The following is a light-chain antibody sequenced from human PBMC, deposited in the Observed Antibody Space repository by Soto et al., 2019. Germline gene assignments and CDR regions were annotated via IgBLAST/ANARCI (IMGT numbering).Light chain of an antibody. CDR1: QTVSRNY. CDR2: ATS. Sequence: EIVLTQSPGTLSLSPGERVTLSCRARQTVSRNYLGWYQQKPGQAPRLLIYATSSRAADIPDRFSGSGSGTDFTLTINRLEPEDFAVYYCQQYDSSPRTFGQGTKVE. J-gene: IGKJ1*01. V-gene: IGKV3-20*01. CDR3: QQYDSSPRT.